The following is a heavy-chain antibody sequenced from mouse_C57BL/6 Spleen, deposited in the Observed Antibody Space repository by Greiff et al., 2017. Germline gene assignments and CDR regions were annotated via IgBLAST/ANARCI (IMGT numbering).Heavy chain of an antibody. CDR1: GYAFSSYW. D-gene: IGHD2-5*01. Sequence: QVQLQQSGAQLVKPGASVKISCKASGYAFSSYWMNWVKQRPGKGLEWIGQIYPGDGDTNYNGKFKGKATLTADKSSSTAYMQLSSLTSEDSAVYFCARGEDYSNYGYYAMDYWGQGTSVTVSS. CDR3: ARGEDYSNYGYYAMDY. CDR2: IYPGDGDT. J-gene: IGHJ4*01. V-gene: IGHV1-80*01.